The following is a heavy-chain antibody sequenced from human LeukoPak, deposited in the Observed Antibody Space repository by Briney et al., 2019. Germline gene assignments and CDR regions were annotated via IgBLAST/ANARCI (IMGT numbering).Heavy chain of an antibody. J-gene: IGHJ3*02. CDR3: AKGYDILTGDHAFDI. V-gene: IGHV3-30*18. D-gene: IGHD3-9*01. CDR1: GFTFSSYG. Sequence: GGSLRLSCAASGFTFSSYGMHWVRQAPGKGLEWVAVISYDGSNKYYADSVKGRFTISRDNSKSTLYLQMNSLRAEDTAVYYCAKGYDILTGDHAFDIWGQGTMVTVSS. CDR2: ISYDGSNK.